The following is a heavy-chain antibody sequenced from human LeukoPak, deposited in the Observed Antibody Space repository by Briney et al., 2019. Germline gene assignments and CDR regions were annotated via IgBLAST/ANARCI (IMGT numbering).Heavy chain of an antibody. CDR2: MNPNSGNT. CDR3: ARDDAFDI. V-gene: IGHV1-8*01. CDR1: GYTFTSYD. Sequence: GASVKVSCKASGYTFTSYDINWVRQATGQGLEWMGWMNPNSGNTGYAQKFQGRVTMTTDTSRSTAYMELTSLRSDDTAVYYCARDDAFDIWGQGTMVAVSS. J-gene: IGHJ3*02.